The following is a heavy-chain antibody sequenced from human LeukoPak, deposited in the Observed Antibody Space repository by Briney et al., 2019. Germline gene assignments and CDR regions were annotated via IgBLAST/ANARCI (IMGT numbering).Heavy chain of an antibody. V-gene: IGHV1-46*01. CDR1: GFTFTSYY. CDR3: ARDYIAAVIPFDY. D-gene: IGHD6-25*01. J-gene: IGHJ4*02. Sequence: GGSLRLSCAASGFTFTSYYMHWVRQAPGQGLEWMGIINPSGGSTSYAQKFQSRVTMTRDTSTSTVYMELSSLRSEDTAVYYCARDYIAAVIPFDYWGQGTLVTVSS. CDR2: INPSGGST.